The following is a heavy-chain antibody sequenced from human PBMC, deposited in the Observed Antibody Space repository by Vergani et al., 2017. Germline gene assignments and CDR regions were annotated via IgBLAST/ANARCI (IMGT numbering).Heavy chain of an antibody. D-gene: IGHD2-2*01. CDR1: GGSISSYY. CDR3: ASARVVPAAIDY. V-gene: IGHV4-59*01. Sequence: QVQLQESGPGLVKPSETLSLTCTVSGGSISSYYWSWIRQPPGKGLEWIGYIYYSGSTNYNPSRKSRVTISVDTSKNQFSLKLSSVTAADTSVYYCASARVVPAAIDYGGQGTLVTVSS. J-gene: IGHJ4*02. CDR2: IYYSGST.